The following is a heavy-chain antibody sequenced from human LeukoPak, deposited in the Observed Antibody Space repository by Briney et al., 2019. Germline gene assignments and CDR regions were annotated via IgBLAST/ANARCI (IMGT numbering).Heavy chain of an antibody. Sequence: GESLKISCKGSGYSFTSYWIAWVRQMPGKGLEWMGIIYPGDSDTRYSPSFQGQVTISADKSISTAYLHWRSLKASDTTMYYCARQGSYFDYWAQGTLVTVSS. J-gene: IGHJ4*02. V-gene: IGHV5-51*01. CDR2: IYPGDSDT. CDR1: GYSFTSYW. CDR3: ARQGSYFDY.